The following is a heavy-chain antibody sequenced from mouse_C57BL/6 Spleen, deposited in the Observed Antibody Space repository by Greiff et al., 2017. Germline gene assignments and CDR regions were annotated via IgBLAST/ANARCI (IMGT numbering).Heavy chain of an antibody. CDR2: IHPNSGST. CDR1: GYTFTSYW. Sequence: VQLQQSGAELVKPGASVKLSCKASGYTFTSYWMHWVKQRPGQGLEWIGMIHPNSGSTNYNEKFKSKATLTVDKSSSTAYMQLSSLTSEDSAVYYCATPLRTGFADWGQGTLVTVSA. V-gene: IGHV1-64*01. CDR3: ATPLRTGFAD. D-gene: IGHD1-1*01. J-gene: IGHJ3*01.